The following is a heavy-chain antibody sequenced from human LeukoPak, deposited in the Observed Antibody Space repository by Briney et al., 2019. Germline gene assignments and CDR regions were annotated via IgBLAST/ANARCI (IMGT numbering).Heavy chain of an antibody. J-gene: IGHJ4*02. Sequence: GRSLRLSCSVSGFTFSTYVMHWVRQAPGKGLEYVSAISSNGDNTYYADSVKGRFTISRDNSKNTLYLQMSSLRADDTAVYYCVRGTGYWGQGTLVAVSS. CDR2: ISSNGDNT. V-gene: IGHV3-64D*06. CDR1: GFTFSTYV. CDR3: VRGTGY.